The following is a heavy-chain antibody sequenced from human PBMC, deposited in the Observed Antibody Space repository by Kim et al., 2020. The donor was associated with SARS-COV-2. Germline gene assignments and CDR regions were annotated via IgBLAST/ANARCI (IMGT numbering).Heavy chain of an antibody. CDR3: ARDYNYDSSGYYYLDY. D-gene: IGHD3-22*01. V-gene: IGHV4-31*02. J-gene: IGHJ4*02. Sequence: PSLKSRVTISVDTSKTQFSLRLSSVTAADTAVYYCARDYNYDSSGYYYLDYWGQGTLVTVSS.